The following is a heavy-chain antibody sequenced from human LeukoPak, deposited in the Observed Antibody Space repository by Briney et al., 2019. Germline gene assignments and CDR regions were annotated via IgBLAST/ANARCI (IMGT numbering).Heavy chain of an antibody. CDR3: ARAVLGSSSHTPVGRYYYMDV. V-gene: IGHV4-31*03. Sequence: PSETLSLTCTVSGGSISSGGYYWSWIRQHPGKGLEWIGYIYYSGSTSYNPSLKSRVTISLDTSKNQFSLKLSSVTAADTAVFYCARAVLGSSSHTPVGRYYYMDVWGKGTTVTVSS. CDR2: IYYSGST. CDR1: GGSISSGGYY. J-gene: IGHJ6*03. D-gene: IGHD6-6*01.